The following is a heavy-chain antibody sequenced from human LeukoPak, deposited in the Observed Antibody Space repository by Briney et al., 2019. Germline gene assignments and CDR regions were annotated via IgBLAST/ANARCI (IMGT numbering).Heavy chain of an antibody. CDR2: IYYSGST. V-gene: IGHV4-39*07. CDR1: GGSISSSSYY. Sequence: SETLSLTCTVSGGSISSSSYYWGWIRQPPGKGLEWIGSIYYSGSTYYNPSLKSRVTISVDTSKNQFSLKLSSVTAADTAVYYCARMDGDYGNWFDPWGQGTLVTVSS. CDR3: ARMDGDYGNWFDP. J-gene: IGHJ5*02. D-gene: IGHD4-17*01.